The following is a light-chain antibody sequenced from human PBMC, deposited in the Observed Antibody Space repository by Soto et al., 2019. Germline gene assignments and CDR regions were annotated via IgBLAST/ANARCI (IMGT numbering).Light chain of an antibody. CDR1: QSVLYSSNNKNY. CDR2: WAS. V-gene: IGKV4-1*01. CDR3: QQYYNAPQT. J-gene: IGKJ1*01. Sequence: DIVMTQSPDSLAVSLGERATINCKSSQSVLYSSNNKNYLAWYQQKPGQPPKLLIYWASTRESGVPDRFSGSGSWTDFTLTISSLQAEDVAVYYCQQYYNAPQTFGQGTKVEIK.